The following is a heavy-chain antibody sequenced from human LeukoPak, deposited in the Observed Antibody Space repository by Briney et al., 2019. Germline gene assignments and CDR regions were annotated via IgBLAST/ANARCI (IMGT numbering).Heavy chain of an antibody. Sequence: GGSLKLSCATSGFTFSDYAMSWVRQAPGRGLEWVSAISGSGGSTYYADSVKGRFTISRDNSKNTLYLQMNSLRAEDTAVYYCAKGGKYSNSWFDWWGQGTLVTVSS. V-gene: IGHV3-23*01. J-gene: IGHJ4*02. CDR3: AKGGKYSNSWFDW. D-gene: IGHD6-13*01. CDR2: ISGSGGST. CDR1: GFTFSDYA.